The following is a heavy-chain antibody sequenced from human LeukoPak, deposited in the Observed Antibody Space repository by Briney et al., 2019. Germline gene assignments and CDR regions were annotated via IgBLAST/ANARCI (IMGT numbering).Heavy chain of an antibody. CDR3: ASRDGYNYDAFDI. V-gene: IGHV4-38-2*02. J-gene: IGHJ3*02. D-gene: IGHD5-24*01. CDR1: GYSISSGYY. CDR2: IYHSGST. Sequence: SETLSLTCTVSGYSISSGYYWGWIRQPPGKGLEWIGSIYHSGSTYYNPSLKSRVTISVDTSKNQFSLKLSSVTAADTAVYYCASRDGYNYDAFDIWGQGTMVTVSS.